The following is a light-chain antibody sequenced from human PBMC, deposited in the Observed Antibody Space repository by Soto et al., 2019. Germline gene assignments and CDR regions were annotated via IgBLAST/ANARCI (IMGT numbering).Light chain of an antibody. CDR1: SSDVGGYNY. V-gene: IGLV2-11*01. Sequence: QSALTQPRSVSGSPGQSVTISCTGTSSDVGGYNYVSWYQQHPGKAPKLMIYDVSKRPSGVPDRFSGSKSGNTASLTISGIQAEDEAAYYCCSYAGSYTFVFGTGTKLTVL. CDR2: DVS. CDR3: CSYAGSYTFV. J-gene: IGLJ1*01.